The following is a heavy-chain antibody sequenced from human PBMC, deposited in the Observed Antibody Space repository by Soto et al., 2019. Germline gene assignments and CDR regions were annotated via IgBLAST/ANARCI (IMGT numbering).Heavy chain of an antibody. V-gene: IGHV4-34*01. J-gene: IGHJ5*02. D-gene: IGHD3-9*01. CDR3: ARYLTGYYRINWFDP. CDR2: INHSGST. Sequence: QVQLQQWGAGLLKPSETLSLTCAVYGGSFSGYYWSWIRQPPGKGLEWIGEINHSGSTNYNPSLKMRVTISVYTSKNQFTLKLSSVTAAATAVYYCARYLTGYYRINWFDPWGQGTLVTVSS. CDR1: GGSFSGYY.